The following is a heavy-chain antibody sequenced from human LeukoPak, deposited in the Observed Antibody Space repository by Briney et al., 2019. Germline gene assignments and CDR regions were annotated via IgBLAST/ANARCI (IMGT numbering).Heavy chain of an antibody. Sequence: GGSLRLSCAASGFTFSSYAMSWVRQAPGKGLEWVSSISGSGGNTYYADSVKGRFTISRDNSENTLYLQMNSLRAEDAAVYYCAKASSSLSYYYYYMDAWGKGTTVTVSS. CDR2: ISGSGGNT. V-gene: IGHV3-23*01. CDR3: AKASSSLSYYYYYMDA. J-gene: IGHJ6*03. CDR1: GFTFSSYA. D-gene: IGHD6-13*01.